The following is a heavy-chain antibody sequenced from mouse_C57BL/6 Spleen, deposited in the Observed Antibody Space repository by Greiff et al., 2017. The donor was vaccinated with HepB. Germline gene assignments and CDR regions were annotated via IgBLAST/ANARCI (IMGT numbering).Heavy chain of an antibody. CDR3: GREGDYYAPKGFAY. CDR1: GYAFSSSW. Sequence: QVQLQQSGPELVKPGASVKISCKASGYAFSSSWMNWVKQRPGKGLEWIGRIYPGDGDTNYNGKFKGKATLTADKSSSTAYMQLSSLTSEDSAVYFCGREGDYYAPKGFAYWGQGTLVTVSA. J-gene: IGHJ3*01. CDR2: IYPGDGDT. V-gene: IGHV1-82*01. D-gene: IGHD1-1*01.